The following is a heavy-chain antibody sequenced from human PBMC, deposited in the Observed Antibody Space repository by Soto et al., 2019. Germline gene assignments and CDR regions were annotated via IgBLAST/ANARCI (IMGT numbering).Heavy chain of an antibody. V-gene: IGHV3-30*18. J-gene: IGHJ4*02. CDR1: GFTFSSYG. Sequence: QVQLVESGGGVVQPGRSLRLSCAASGFTFSSYGMHWVRQAPGKGLEWVAVISYDGSNKYYADSVKGRFTISRDNSKNTLYLKMNSLRAEDTAVYYCAKDRDSSGCDYWGQGTLVTVSS. CDR2: ISYDGSNK. D-gene: IGHD6-19*01. CDR3: AKDRDSSGCDY.